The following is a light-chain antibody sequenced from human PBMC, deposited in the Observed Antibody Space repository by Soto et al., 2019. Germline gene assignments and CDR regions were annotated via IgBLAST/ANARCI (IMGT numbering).Light chain of an antibody. CDR1: QSIRSKY. V-gene: IGKV3-20*01. Sequence: EILLTQSPCTLSLSPGERATLSCRASQSIRSKYVAWYQQKPGQGPRLLIYGASSRATGIPDRFSGSGSGTDFTLIISRLEPEDFEMYYCQQYGSSPRTFGQGTKVDIK. CDR3: QQYGSSPRT. J-gene: IGKJ1*01. CDR2: GAS.